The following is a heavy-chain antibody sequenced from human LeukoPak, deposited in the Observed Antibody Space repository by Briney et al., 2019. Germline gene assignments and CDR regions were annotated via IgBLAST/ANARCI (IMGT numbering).Heavy chain of an antibody. V-gene: IGHV1-69*05. CDR1: GGTFSSYA. CDR3: AFFWELPEYYFDY. Sequence: SVKVSCKASGGTFSSYAISWVRQAPGQGLEWMGGIIPIFGTANYAQKFQGRVTITTDESTSTAYMELSSLRSEDTAVYYCAFFWELPEYYFDYWGQGTLVTVS. J-gene: IGHJ4*02. CDR2: IIPIFGTA. D-gene: IGHD1-26*01.